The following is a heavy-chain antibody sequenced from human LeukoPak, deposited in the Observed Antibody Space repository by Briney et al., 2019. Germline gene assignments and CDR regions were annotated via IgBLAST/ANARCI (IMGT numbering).Heavy chain of an antibody. J-gene: IGHJ6*03. CDR3: ARGEERLNRYYYYYYMDV. D-gene: IGHD5-24*01. V-gene: IGHV4-30-4*08. CDR1: GGSISSGDYY. Sequence: SQTLSLTCTVSGGSISSGDYYWSWIRQPPGKGLEWIGYTYYSGSTYYNPSLKSRVTISVDTSKNQFSLKLSSVTAADTAVYYCARGEERLNRYYYYYYMDVWGKGTTVTVSS. CDR2: TYYSGST.